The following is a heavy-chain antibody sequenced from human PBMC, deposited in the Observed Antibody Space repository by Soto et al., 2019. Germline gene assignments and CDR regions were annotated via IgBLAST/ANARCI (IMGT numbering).Heavy chain of an antibody. Sequence: SETLPLTCTVSGGSISTYYWNWIRQSPGKGLEWIGYIYSSGSTHYNPSLQNRVTTSIDTSKNQVSLKVNSVTAADTAVYFCARLPGYCSGDSCRIDYWGQGTLVTVSS. D-gene: IGHD2-15*01. CDR1: GGSISTYY. J-gene: IGHJ4*02. CDR3: ARLPGYCSGDSCRIDY. V-gene: IGHV4-59*01. CDR2: IYSSGST.